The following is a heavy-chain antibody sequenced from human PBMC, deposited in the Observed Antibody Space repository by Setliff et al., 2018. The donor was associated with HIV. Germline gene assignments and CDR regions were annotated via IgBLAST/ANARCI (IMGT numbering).Heavy chain of an antibody. V-gene: IGHV4-39*02. Sequence: PSETLSLTCSVSGDSISRNNYYWGWTRQSPGKGLEWVGSISSSGGTSYSAASLKSRVTISVDTSKNHFSLKLTSVTAAGTAVYYCARVKYYYESFGRYYFDSWGQGSLVTVSS. J-gene: IGHJ4*02. CDR1: GDSISRNNYY. CDR3: ARVKYYYESFGRYYFDS. D-gene: IGHD3-22*01. CDR2: ISSSGGT.